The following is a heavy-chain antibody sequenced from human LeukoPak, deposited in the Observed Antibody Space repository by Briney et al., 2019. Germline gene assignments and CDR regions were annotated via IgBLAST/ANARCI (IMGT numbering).Heavy chain of an antibody. D-gene: IGHD3-22*01. V-gene: IGHV3-53*04. Sequence: PGGALRLSCAASGFTVSSNYMSWVRQARGKGLEWVSVIYSGGSTYYADSVKGRFTISRHNSKNTLYLQMNSLRAEDTAVYYCVHRTYYYDSSGYYQYYFDYWGQGTLVTVSS. J-gene: IGHJ4*02. CDR1: GFTVSSNY. CDR2: IYSGGST. CDR3: VHRTYYYDSSGYYQYYFDY.